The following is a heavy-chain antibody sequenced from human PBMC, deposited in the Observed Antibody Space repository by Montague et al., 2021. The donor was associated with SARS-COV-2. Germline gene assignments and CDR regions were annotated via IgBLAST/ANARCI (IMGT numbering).Heavy chain of an antibody. Sequence: PALVKPTQTLTLTCTFSGFSLSTSGVGVGWIRQPPGKALEWLALIYWDDDKRYSPSLKSRLTITKDTSKNQVVLTMTNMDPVDTATYYCAHKTGLRYFDWLFQTNPTGGYFGRWGRGTLSLSPQ. J-gene: IGHJ2*01. D-gene: IGHD3-9*01. V-gene: IGHV2-5*02. CDR2: IYWDDDK. CDR3: AHKTGLRYFDWLFQTNPTGGYFGR. CDR1: GFSLSTSGVG.